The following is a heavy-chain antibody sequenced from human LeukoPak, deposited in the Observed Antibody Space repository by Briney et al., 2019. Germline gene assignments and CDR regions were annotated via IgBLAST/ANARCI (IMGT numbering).Heavy chain of an antibody. Sequence: ASVKVSCKASGYTFTGYYMHWVRQAPGQGLEWMGWINPNSGGTNYAQKFQGRVTMTRNTSISTAYMELSSLRSEDTAVYYCARGRSYDIVVVPAAPYYYYMDVWGKGTTVTVSS. V-gene: IGHV1-2*02. CDR1: GYTFTGYY. J-gene: IGHJ6*03. D-gene: IGHD2-2*01. CDR2: INPNSGGT. CDR3: ARGRSYDIVVVPAAPYYYYMDV.